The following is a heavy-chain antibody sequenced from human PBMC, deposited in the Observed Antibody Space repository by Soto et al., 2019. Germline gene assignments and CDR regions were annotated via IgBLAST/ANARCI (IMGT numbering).Heavy chain of an antibody. V-gene: IGHV4-61*01. J-gene: IGHJ6*02. CDR3: ARDRGVGCSGGRCYFYAMDV. CDR1: GGSVTSGNNY. Sequence: QVQLHQSGPGLVKPSETLTLTCTVSGGSVTSGNNYWSWIRQSPGKGLEWIGYIYSSGTTNYNLSLESRVTVSLDTSKGQFSLRLGSVTAADTAVYFCARDRGVGCSGGRCYFYAMDVWGQGTKVTVAS. D-gene: IGHD2-15*01. CDR2: IYSSGTT.